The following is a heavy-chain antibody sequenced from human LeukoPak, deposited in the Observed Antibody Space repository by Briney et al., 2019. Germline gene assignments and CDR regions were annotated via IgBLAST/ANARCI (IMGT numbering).Heavy chain of an antibody. J-gene: IGHJ4*02. D-gene: IGHD1-1*01. V-gene: IGHV3-23*01. CDR2: ISGSGGST. CDR3: AKGYGSPWKAGSPFDY. CDR1: GFTFSSYA. Sequence: GGSLRLSCAASGFTFSSYAMSWVRQAPGKGLEWVSAISGSGGSTYYADSVKGRFTISRDNSKNTLYLQMNSLRAEDTAVYYCAKGYGSPWKAGSPFDYWGQGTLVTVSS.